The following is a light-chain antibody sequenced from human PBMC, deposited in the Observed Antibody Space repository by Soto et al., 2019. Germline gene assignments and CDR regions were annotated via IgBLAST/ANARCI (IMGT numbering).Light chain of an antibody. CDR3: QQYNNWPQT. Sequence: IQMTHSPSILSASAEQRATLTCWSSQSISTWLAWYQQKPGKAPNLLIYKASSLEDGVPSRFSGSGSGTDFTLTISGLQSEDFAVYYCQQYNNWPQTFGQGTKVDIK. J-gene: IGKJ1*01. CDR1: QSISTW. V-gene: IGKV1-5*03. CDR2: KAS.